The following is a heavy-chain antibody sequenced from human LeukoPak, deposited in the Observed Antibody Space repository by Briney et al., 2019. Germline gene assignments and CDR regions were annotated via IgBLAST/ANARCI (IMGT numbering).Heavy chain of an antibody. CDR2: INHSGST. V-gene: IGHV4-34*01. CDR3: ARGLNGMDV. Sequence: PPETLSLTCAVYGGSFSGYYWSWIRQPPGKGLEWIGEINHSGSTNYNPSLKSRVTISVDTSKNQFSLKLSSVTAADTAVYYCARGLNGMDVWGKGTTVTVSS. CDR1: GGSFSGYY. J-gene: IGHJ6*04.